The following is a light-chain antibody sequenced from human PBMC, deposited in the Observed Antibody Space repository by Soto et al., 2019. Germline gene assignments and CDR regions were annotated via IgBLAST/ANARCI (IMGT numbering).Light chain of an antibody. CDR2: AAS. Sequence: DIQMTQSPSSLSASVGDRVTITCRASQSISSYLNWYQQKPGKAPKLLIYAASSLQSGVPSRVSGSGSGTDFTLTISSLQPEDFATDYFHQSYSTPPTFGQGTKLEIK. V-gene: IGKV1-39*01. J-gene: IGKJ2*01. CDR3: HQSYSTPPT. CDR1: QSISSY.